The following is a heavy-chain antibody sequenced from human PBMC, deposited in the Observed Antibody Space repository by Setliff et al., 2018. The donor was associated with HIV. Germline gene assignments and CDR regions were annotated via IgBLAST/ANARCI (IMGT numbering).Heavy chain of an antibody. D-gene: IGHD4-17*01. Sequence: SVKVSCKASGYTFTSYGISWVRQAPGQDLEWMGGIIPIFGTTNYAQMFQGRVTMTEDTSTDTAFMELSGLTSEDTAVYYCATRGDLLGRRASTVTVYYYYLDVWGNGTTVTVSS. CDR1: GYTFTSYG. CDR2: IIPIFGTT. J-gene: IGHJ6*03. V-gene: IGHV1-69*06. CDR3: ATRGDLLGRRASTVTVYYYYLDV.